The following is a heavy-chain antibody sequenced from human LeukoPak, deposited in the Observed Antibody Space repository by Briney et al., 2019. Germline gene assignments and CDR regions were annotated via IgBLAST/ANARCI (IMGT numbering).Heavy chain of an antibody. Sequence: GGSLRLSCAASGFTFSGFWMSWVRQTPGRGLEWVANIKQDGSEKYYVDSVKGRFTISRDNAKNSLSLQMNGLRVEDTAVYYCARAGSFWHYVYWGQGTLVTVSS. J-gene: IGHJ4*02. D-gene: IGHD1-7*01. CDR3: ARAGSFWHYVY. CDR2: IKQDGSEK. CDR1: GFTFSGFW. V-gene: IGHV3-7*01.